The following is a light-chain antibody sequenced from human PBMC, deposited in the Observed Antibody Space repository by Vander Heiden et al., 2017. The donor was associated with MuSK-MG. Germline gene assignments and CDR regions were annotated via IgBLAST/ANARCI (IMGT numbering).Light chain of an antibody. CDR2: DVY. Sequence: QSALTQPRSVSGSPGQSVTLSCTGTSSDVGGYDYVSWYQQHPGKAPKLLIFDVYKRPSGVPDRFSGSKSGNTASLTISGLRADDEAEYYCSSFADSYMVSVVFGGGTTLTVL. J-gene: IGLJ3*02. CDR1: SSDVGGYDY. V-gene: IGLV2-11*01. CDR3: SSFADSYMVSVV.